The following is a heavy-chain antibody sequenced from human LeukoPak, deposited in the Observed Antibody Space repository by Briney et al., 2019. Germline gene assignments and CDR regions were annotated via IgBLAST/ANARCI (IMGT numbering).Heavy chain of an antibody. CDR2: ISGSSSYI. Sequence: GGSLRLSCAASGFTFSSYSVNWVRQAPGKGLEWVSSISGSSSYIDYADSVKGRFTISRDNAKNSLYLQMSSLRAEDTAVYYSAREYNYYNSGRGFDPWGQGTLVTVSS. CDR1: GFTFSSYS. D-gene: IGHD3-10*01. V-gene: IGHV3-21*01. CDR3: AREYNYYNSGRGFDP. J-gene: IGHJ5*02.